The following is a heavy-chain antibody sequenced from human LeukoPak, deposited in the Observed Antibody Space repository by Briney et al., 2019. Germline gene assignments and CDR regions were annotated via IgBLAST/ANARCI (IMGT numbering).Heavy chain of an antibody. J-gene: IGHJ4*02. V-gene: IGHV4-39*07. CDR1: GGSISSSSYY. Sequence: SETLSLTCTVSGGSISSSSYYRGWIRQPPGKGLEWIGSIYYSGSTYYNPSLKSRVTISVDTSKNQFSLKLSSVTAAGTAVYYCARGINVDIVATILFDYWGQGTLVTVSS. CDR3: ARGINVDIVATILFDY. D-gene: IGHD5-12*01. CDR2: IYYSGST.